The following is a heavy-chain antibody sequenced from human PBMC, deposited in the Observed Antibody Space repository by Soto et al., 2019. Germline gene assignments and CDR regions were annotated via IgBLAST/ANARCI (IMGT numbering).Heavy chain of an antibody. CDR3: ASAHLDIVVVPAANPYYYGMDV. CDR1: GYTFTSYG. J-gene: IGHJ6*02. Sequence: QVQLVQSGAEVKKPGASVKVSCKASGYTFTSYGISWVRQAPGQGLEWMGWISAYNGNTNYAQKPHGRVTMTTDTSPSTAYMELRSLRSDDTAVYYCASAHLDIVVVPAANPYYYGMDVWGQGTTVTVSS. CDR2: ISAYNGNT. V-gene: IGHV1-18*01. D-gene: IGHD2-2*01.